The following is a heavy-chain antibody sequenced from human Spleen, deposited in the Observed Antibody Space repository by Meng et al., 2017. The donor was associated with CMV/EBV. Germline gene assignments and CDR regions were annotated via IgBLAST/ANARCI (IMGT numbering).Heavy chain of an antibody. J-gene: IGHJ6*02. D-gene: IGHD3-10*01. CDR2: INPGGGST. V-gene: IGHV1-46*01. Sequence: ASVKVSCKASGYTFTNYYVHWVRQAPGQGLEWMGVINPGGGSTSYAQKFQGRVSMTRDTSTSTICMEMNSLRSEDTAVYYCARDHIRLEWFGAYGMDLWGQGTTVTVSS. CDR1: GYTFTNYY. CDR3: ARDHIRLEWFGAYGMDL.